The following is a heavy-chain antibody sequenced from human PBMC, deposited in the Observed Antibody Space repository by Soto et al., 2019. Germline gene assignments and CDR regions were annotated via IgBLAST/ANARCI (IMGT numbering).Heavy chain of an antibody. CDR1: GFTFSSYA. CDR3: ARGAVLRFLEWLSGPSDY. J-gene: IGHJ4*02. D-gene: IGHD3-3*01. V-gene: IGHV3-30-3*01. Sequence: QVQLVESGGGVVQPGRSLRLSCAASGFTFSSYAMHWVRQAPGKGLEWVAVISYDGSNKYYADSVKGRFTISRDNSKNTLYLQMNSLRAEDTAVYYCARGAVLRFLEWLSGPSDYWGQGTLVTVSS. CDR2: ISYDGSNK.